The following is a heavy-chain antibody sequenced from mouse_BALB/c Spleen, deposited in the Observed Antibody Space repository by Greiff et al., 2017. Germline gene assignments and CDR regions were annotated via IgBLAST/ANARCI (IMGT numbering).Heavy chain of an antibody. D-gene: IGHD3-2*01. CDR2: IYPGDGDT. CDR3: ARDSSGYVDYAMDY. J-gene: IGHJ4*01. Sequence: QVQLQQSGAELVKPGASVKISCKASGYAFSSSWMNWVKQRPGQGLEWIGRIYPGDGDTNYNGKFTGKATLTADKSSSTAYMQLSSLTSVDSAVYFCARDSSGYVDYAMDYWGQGTSVTVSS. CDR1: GYAFSSSW. V-gene: IGHV1-82*01.